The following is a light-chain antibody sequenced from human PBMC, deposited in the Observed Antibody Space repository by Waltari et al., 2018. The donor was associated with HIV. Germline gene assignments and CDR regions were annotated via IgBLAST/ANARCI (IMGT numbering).Light chain of an antibody. CDR1: NIGRKT. V-gene: IGLV3-21*04. CDR2: DDK. Sequence: SYVLTQPPSVSVAAGKTATITCGGTNIGRKTVNWYQQRPGQAPVLVIHDDKDRPTGIPDRFSGAKSGNMATLTINRVEVGDEADYYCQVWNEGADREFGGGTKLAVL. CDR3: QVWNEGADRE. J-gene: IGLJ3*02.